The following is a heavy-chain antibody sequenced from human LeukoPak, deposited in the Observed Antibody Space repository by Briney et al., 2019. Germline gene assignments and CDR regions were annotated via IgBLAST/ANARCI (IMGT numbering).Heavy chain of an antibody. J-gene: IGHJ4*02. D-gene: IGHD6-19*01. CDR2: IYYSGST. V-gene: IGHV4-39*01. CDR1: GGSISSSSYY. CDR3: ASWGTIAVAEGDYYFDY. Sequence: PSETLSLTCTVSGGSISSSSYYWGWIRQPPGKGLEWIGSIYYSGSTYYNPSLKSRVTISVDTSKNQFSLKLSSVTAADTAVYYCASWGTIAVAEGDYYFDYWGQGTLVTVSS.